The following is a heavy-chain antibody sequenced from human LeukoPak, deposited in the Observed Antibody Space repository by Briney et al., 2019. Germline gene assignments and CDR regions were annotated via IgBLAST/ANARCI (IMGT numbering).Heavy chain of an antibody. CDR2: FDPEDGET. Sequence: ASVKVSCKVSGYTLTELSIHWVRQAPGKGLEWVGGFDPEDGETIYAQKFQGRVTMTEDTSTDTAYMELSSLRSEDTAVYYCAAGLPAIGDWFDPWGQGTLVTVSS. J-gene: IGHJ5*02. CDR1: GYTLTELS. V-gene: IGHV1-24*01. D-gene: IGHD2-2*01. CDR3: AAGLPAIGDWFDP.